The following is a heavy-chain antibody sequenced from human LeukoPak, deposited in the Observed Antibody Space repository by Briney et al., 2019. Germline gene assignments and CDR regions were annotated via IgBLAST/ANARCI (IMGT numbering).Heavy chain of an antibody. V-gene: IGHV3-7*01. CDR2: IKQDGSEK. CDR1: GFTLSSYG. CDR3: ARDWEVTYFDY. D-gene: IGHD2-21*02. Sequence: GGSLRLSCAASGFTLSSYGMHWVRQAPGKGLEWVANIKQDGSEKYYVDSVKGRFTISRDNAKNSLYLQMNSLRAEDTAVYYCARDWEVTYFDYWGQGTLVTVSS. J-gene: IGHJ4*02.